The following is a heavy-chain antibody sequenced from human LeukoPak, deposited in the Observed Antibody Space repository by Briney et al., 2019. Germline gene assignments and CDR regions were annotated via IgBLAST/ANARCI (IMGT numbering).Heavy chain of an antibody. CDR1: GGTFSSYA. V-gene: IGHV1-69*04. J-gene: IGHJ4*02. Sequence: SVKVSCKASGGTFSSYAISWVRQAPGQGLEWMGRIIPILGIANYAQKFQGRVTITADKSTSTAYMELSSLRSEDTAVYYCARARCSSTSCYDRPFDYWGQGTLVTVSS. CDR2: IIPILGIA. CDR3: ARARCSSTSCYDRPFDY. D-gene: IGHD2-2*01.